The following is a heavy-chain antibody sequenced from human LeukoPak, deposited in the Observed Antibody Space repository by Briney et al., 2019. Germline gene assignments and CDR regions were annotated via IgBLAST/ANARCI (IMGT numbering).Heavy chain of an antibody. CDR3: AKDLPRGIAARRGVGFDY. D-gene: IGHD6-6*01. J-gene: IGHJ4*02. V-gene: IGHV3-43*01. Sequence: GGSLRLSCAASGFTFDDYTMHWVRQAPGKGLEWVSLISWDGGSTYYADSVKGRFTISRDNSKNSLYLQMNSLRTEDTALYYCAKDLPRGIAARRGVGFDYWGQGTLVTVSS. CDR1: GFTFDDYT. CDR2: ISWDGGST.